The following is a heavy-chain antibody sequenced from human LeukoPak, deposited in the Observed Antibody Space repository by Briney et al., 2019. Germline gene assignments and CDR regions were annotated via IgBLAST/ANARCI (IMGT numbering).Heavy chain of an antibody. Sequence: ASETLSLTCTVSGGSISSNNYYWGWIRQPPGKGLEWIGSIYYSGSTYYNPSLKSRVTISVDTSKNQFSLKLSSVTAADTAVYYCARYDVWGTYRAFDYWGQGTLVTVSS. CDR3: ARYDVWGTYRAFDY. CDR2: IYYSGST. CDR1: GGSISSNNYY. D-gene: IGHD3-16*02. J-gene: IGHJ4*02. V-gene: IGHV4-39*01.